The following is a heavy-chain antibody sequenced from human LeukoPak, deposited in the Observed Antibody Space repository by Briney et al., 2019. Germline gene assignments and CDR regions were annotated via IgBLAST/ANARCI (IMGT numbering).Heavy chain of an antibody. J-gene: IGHJ4*02. CDR3: ARTAMRVVDS. CDR2: TYYRSKWYN. D-gene: IGHD5-18*01. Sequence: SQTLSLTCAISGDSVSSKSAAWNWIRQSPSRGLERLGRTYYRSKWYNEYAVSVKSRVIINPDTSKNQFSLQLNSMTPEDTAVYYCARTAMRVVDSWGQGTLVTVSS. V-gene: IGHV6-1*01. CDR1: GDSVSSKSAA.